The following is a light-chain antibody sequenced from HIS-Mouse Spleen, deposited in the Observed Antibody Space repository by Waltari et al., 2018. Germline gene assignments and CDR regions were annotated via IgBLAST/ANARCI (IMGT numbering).Light chain of an antibody. CDR1: ALPKKY. CDR3: YSTDSSGNHRRV. CDR2: EDR. Sequence: SYELTQPPSVSVSPGQTARITCSGDALPKKYAYWYQQKSGQAPVLVIYEDRKRPSGIPGRFSCSSSGTMATLTISGAQVEDEADYYCYSTDSSGNHRRVFGGGTKLTVL. V-gene: IGLV3-10*01. J-gene: IGLJ3*02.